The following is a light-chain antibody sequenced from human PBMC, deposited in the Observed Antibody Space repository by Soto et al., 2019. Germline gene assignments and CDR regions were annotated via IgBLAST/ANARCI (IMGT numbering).Light chain of an antibody. CDR2: EVS. Sequence: QSALTQPASVSGSPGQSITISCTGTSSDVGAYNYVSWYQQHPGKAPKLMIYEVSNRPSGVSNRFSGSKSGNTASLTISGLQAEDESDYYSSSYTTSSTRVFGGGTKLTVL. J-gene: IGLJ3*02. CDR1: SSDVGAYNY. CDR3: SSYTTSSTRV. V-gene: IGLV2-14*01.